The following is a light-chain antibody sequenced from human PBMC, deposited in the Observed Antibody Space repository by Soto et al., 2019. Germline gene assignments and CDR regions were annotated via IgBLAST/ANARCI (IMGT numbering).Light chain of an antibody. V-gene: IGKV4-1*01. J-gene: IGKJ2*01. Sequence: DIVMTQSPDSLAVSLGERATINCKSSQSVFYTSNNRNYLAWYQQKPGQPPKLLLYRASIRESGVPDRFSGSGSGADFTLTISSLQAEDVAVYYCQQYYGTPYTFGQGTKVEIK. CDR1: QSVFYTSNNRNY. CDR3: QQYYGTPYT. CDR2: RAS.